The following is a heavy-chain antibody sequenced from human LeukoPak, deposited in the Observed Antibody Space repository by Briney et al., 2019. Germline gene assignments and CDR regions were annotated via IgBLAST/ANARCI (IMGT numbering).Heavy chain of an antibody. J-gene: IGHJ4*02. CDR3: AKSSSWFSD. D-gene: IGHD6-13*01. CDR1: GGSISNYY. V-gene: IGHV4-59*01. Sequence: PSETLSLTCTVSGGSISNYYWSWIRQPPGKGLECIGYIYYSGSTDYNPSLKSRVTISVDTSKNQFSLKLDSVTAADTAVYYCAKSSSWFSDWGQGTLVTVSS. CDR2: IYYSGST.